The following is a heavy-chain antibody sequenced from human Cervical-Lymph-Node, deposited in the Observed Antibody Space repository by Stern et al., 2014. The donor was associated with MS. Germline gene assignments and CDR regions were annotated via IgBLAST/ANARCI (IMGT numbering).Heavy chain of an antibody. J-gene: IGHJ6*02. V-gene: IGHV5-51*01. Sequence: EVHLVESGAEVKKPGESLKISCKGSGYSFTSYWIGWVRQMPGKGLEWMGIIYPGDSDTRYSPSFQGQVTISADKSISTAYLQWSSRKASDTAMYYCARQEPYYYYGMDVWGQGTTVTVSS. CDR1: GYSFTSYW. CDR2: IYPGDSDT. CDR3: ARQEPYYYYGMDV.